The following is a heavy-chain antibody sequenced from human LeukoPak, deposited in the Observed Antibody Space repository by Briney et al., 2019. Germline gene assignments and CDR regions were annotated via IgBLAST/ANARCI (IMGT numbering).Heavy chain of an antibody. Sequence: GGSLRLSCAASGFTFSSYWMHWVRQAPGKGLEWISYITSSSDTIYYADSAKGRFTISRDNAKNSLFLQMNTLRAEDTAVYYCARINPAVYPEGSWGQGTLVTVSS. D-gene: IGHD6-19*01. CDR3: ARINPAVYPEGS. V-gene: IGHV3-48*01. J-gene: IGHJ5*02. CDR1: GFTFSSYW. CDR2: ITSSSDTI.